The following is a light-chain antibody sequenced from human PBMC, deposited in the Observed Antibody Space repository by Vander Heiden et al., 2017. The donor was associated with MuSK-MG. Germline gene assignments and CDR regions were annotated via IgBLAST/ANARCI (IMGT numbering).Light chain of an antibody. V-gene: IGLV2-14*03. J-gene: IGLJ1*01. CDR2: DVS. Sequence: SALTQPPSVSVSPGQSVTLSCTGTSSDVGGYNYASWYQQHPGKAPKLMIYDVSNRPSGVSNRFSGSKPGNTASLTISGRQAEDEADYYRSSYTSSSTYVFGTGTKVTVL. CDR3: SSYTSSSTYV. CDR1: SSDVGGYNY.